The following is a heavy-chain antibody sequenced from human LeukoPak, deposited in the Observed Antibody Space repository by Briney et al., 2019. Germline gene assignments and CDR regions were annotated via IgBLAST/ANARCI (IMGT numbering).Heavy chain of an antibody. D-gene: IGHD2-2*01. V-gene: IGHV3-21*01. CDR1: GFTFSPYS. CDR2: ISSSSSYI. J-gene: IGHJ6*03. CDR3: ASLPAATGGYYYYMDV. Sequence: PGGSLRLSCAASGFTFSPYSVNWVRQAPGKGLEWVSSISSSSSYIYYADSVKGRFTISRDNAKNSLYLQMNSLRAEDTAVYYCASLPAATGGYYYYMDVWGKGTTVTVSS.